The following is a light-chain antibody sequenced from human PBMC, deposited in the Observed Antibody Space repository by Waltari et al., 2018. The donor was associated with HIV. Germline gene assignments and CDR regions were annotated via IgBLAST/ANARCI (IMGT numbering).Light chain of an antibody. CDR2: ENN. CDR3: GTWDSSLSAVV. V-gene: IGLV1-51*02. CDR1: RCNIGHNY. J-gene: IGLJ2*01. Sequence: QSVLTQPPSVSAAPGQKVTISCSGSRCNIGHNYVSGYQQLPGTAPKLLIYENNQRAAGVRVRVSGCKAGTSATLGITGLQTGDEADYYGGTWDSSLSAVVFGGGTKLTVL.